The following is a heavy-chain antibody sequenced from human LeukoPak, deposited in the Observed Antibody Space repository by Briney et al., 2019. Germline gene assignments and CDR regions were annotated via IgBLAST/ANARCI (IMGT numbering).Heavy chain of an antibody. V-gene: IGHV3-23*01. J-gene: IGHJ4*02. CDR2: ISGSGYST. CDR1: GFTFSSNA. D-gene: IGHD1-26*01. Sequence: GGSLRLSCVASGFTFSSNAMGWVRQAPGKGLEWVSAISGSGYSTYYGDSVKGRFTISRDNSKNTLYLQMNSLRAEDTAVYYCAKEGRIVGSTTYYFDYWGQGTLVTVSS. CDR3: AKEGRIVGSTTYYFDY.